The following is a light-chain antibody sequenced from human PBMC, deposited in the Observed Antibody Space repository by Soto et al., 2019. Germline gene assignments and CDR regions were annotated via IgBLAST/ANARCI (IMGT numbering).Light chain of an antibody. Sequence: QAVLTQSPSASASLGASVKLTCTLSSGHSSYAIAWHQQQPEKGPRYLMNLNSDGSHSKGDGIPDRFSGSSSGAERYLTISSLQSEDEADYYCQTWATGIPVFGGGTKLTVL. J-gene: IGLJ2*01. V-gene: IGLV4-69*01. CDR2: LNSDGSH. CDR1: SGHSSYA. CDR3: QTWATGIPV.